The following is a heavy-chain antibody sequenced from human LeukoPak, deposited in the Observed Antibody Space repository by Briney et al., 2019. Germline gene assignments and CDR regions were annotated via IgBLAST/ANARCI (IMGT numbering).Heavy chain of an antibody. Sequence: ASVKVSCKASGYTFTGYYMHWVRQAPGQGLEWMGWINPNSGGTNYAQNFQGRVTMTRDTSISTAYMEVSRLRSDDTAVYYCARVHDSSGYDFSWFDPWGQGTLVTVSS. CDR3: ARVHDSSGYDFSWFDP. D-gene: IGHD3-22*01. J-gene: IGHJ5*02. V-gene: IGHV1-2*02. CDR1: GYTFTGYY. CDR2: INPNSGGT.